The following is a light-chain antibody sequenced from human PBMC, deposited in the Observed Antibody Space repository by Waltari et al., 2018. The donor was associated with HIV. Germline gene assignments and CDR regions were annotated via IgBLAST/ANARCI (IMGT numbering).Light chain of an antibody. CDR3: DAWDDSLSGRV. CDR1: RSTIGNND. V-gene: IGLV1-47*01. J-gene: IGLJ3*02. Sequence: QSVLTQPPSASGTPGQRVTISCSGSRSTIGNNDVYWFQQLPGTAPKLLIYRNNQRPSWVPDRFTGSKSGTSVSLAISGLRSEDEADYYCDAWDDSLSGRVFGGGTKLTVL. CDR2: RNN.